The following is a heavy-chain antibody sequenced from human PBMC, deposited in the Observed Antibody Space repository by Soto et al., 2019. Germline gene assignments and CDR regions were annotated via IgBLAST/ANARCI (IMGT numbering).Heavy chain of an antibody. CDR3: ARGRPNYYDSSGYSLKFDY. Sequence: KPSETLSLTCTVSGGSISSGGYYWSWIRQHPGKGLEWIGYIYYSGSTYYNPSLKSRVTISVDTSKNQFSLKLSSVTAADTAVYYCARGRPNYYDSSGYSLKFDYWGQGTLVTVSS. J-gene: IGHJ4*02. V-gene: IGHV4-31*03. CDR1: GGSISSGGYY. CDR2: IYYSGST. D-gene: IGHD3-22*01.